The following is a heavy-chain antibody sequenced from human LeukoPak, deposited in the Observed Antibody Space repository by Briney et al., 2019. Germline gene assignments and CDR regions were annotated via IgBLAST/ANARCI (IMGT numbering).Heavy chain of an antibody. CDR2: IRYDGGNK. D-gene: IGHD1-26*01. CDR3: AKAFGGSYLDS. CDR1: GFTFSSYA. V-gene: IGHV3-30*02. J-gene: IGHJ4*02. Sequence: PGGSLRLSCAASGFTFSSYAMHWVRQAPGKGLEWVASIRYDGGNKYYAESVKGRFTISRDNSKSTLYLQINSLRAEDTAVYYCAKAFGGSYLDSWGQGTLVSVSS.